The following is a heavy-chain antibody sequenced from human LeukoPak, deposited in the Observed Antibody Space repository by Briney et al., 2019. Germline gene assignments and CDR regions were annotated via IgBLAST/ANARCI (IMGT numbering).Heavy chain of an antibody. Sequence: GGSLRLSRDASGFTVNSYAMNWVRQAPGKGLEWVSVISASGDNTYYADSVKGRFTISRDDSKNTVYPQTNSLRADDTAVYHCAKGGRRHYGDYVAFWGQGTLVTVSS. J-gene: IGHJ4*02. CDR2: ISASGDNT. D-gene: IGHD4-17*01. CDR3: AKGGRRHYGDYVAF. V-gene: IGHV3-23*01. CDR1: GFTVNSYA.